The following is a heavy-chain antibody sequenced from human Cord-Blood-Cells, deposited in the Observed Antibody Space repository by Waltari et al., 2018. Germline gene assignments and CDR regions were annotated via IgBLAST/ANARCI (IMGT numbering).Heavy chain of an antibody. V-gene: IGHV3-30-3*01. CDR1: GFTFSSYA. J-gene: IGHJ1*01. Sequence: QVQLVESGGGVVQPGRSLRLSCVASGFTFSSYAMHWVRQAPGKGLGWVAVISYDGSNKYYADSVKGRFTISRDNSKNTLYLQMNSLRAEDTAVYYCARPRTGTEYFQHWGQGTLVTVSS. CDR2: ISYDGSNK. D-gene: IGHD1-1*01. CDR3: ARPRTGTEYFQH.